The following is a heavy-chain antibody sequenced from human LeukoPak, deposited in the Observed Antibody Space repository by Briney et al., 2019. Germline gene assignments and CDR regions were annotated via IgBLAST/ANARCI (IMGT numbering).Heavy chain of an antibody. CDR1: GYTLTELS. V-gene: IGHV1-24*01. Sequence: ASVKVSCKVSGYTLTELSMHWVRQAPGKGLEWMGGFDPEDGETIYAQKFQGRVTMTEDTSTDTAYMELSGLRSEDTAVYYCATYRITIFGPGGYFDYWGQGTLVTVSS. CDR2: FDPEDGET. J-gene: IGHJ4*02. CDR3: ATYRITIFGPGGYFDY. D-gene: IGHD3-3*01.